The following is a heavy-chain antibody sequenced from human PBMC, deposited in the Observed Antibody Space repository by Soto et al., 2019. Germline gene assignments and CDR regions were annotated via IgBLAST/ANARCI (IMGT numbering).Heavy chain of an antibody. CDR3: ARRRNEGLPYYFDY. V-gene: IGHV4-59*08. CDR1: GGSISSYY. CDR2: IYYSGST. J-gene: IGHJ4*02. Sequence: QVQLQESGPGLVKPSETLSLTCTVSGGSISSYYWSWIRQPPGKGLEWIGYIYYSGSTNYNPSLKSRVTISVATSKNQFSLNLSSVTAADTAVYYCARRRNEGLPYYFDYWGQGTLVTVSS. D-gene: IGHD1-1*01.